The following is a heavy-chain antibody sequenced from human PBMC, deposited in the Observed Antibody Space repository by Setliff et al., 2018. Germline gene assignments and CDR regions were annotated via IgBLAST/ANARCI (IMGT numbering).Heavy chain of an antibody. CDR2: IYAGDSDT. V-gene: IGHV5-51*01. D-gene: IGHD3-10*01. J-gene: IGHJ5*02. CDR3: ARQKSTGSGNNWFDP. Sequence: PGESLTLSCKGSGFSFTDFWIGRVRQMPGKGLEWMGLIYAGDSDTRYNPSFQGRVTMSADKSINTAYLQWSSLKASDTAIYYCARQKSTGSGNNWFDPWGQGTLVTVSS. CDR1: GFSFTDFW.